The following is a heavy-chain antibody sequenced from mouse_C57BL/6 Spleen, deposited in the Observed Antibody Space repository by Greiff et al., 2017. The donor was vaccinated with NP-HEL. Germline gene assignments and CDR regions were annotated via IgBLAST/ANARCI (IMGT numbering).Heavy chain of an antibody. CDR2: IRSKSNNYAT. CDR3: VRHAVSGYAMDY. V-gene: IGHV10-1*01. Sequence: EVMLVESGGGLVQPKGSLKLSCAASGFSFNTYAMNWVRQAPGKGLEWVARIRSKSNNYATYYADSVKDRFTISRDDSESMLYLQMNNLKTEDTAMYYCVRHAVSGYAMDYWGQGTSVTVSS. CDR1: GFSFNTYA. J-gene: IGHJ4*01. D-gene: IGHD3-2*02.